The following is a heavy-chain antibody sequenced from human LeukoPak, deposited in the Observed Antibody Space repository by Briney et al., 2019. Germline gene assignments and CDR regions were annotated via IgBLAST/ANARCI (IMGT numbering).Heavy chain of an antibody. CDR2: IIPIFGTA. D-gene: IGHD3-10*01. J-gene: IGHJ4*02. Sequence: GASVKVSCKASGGTFSSYAISWVRQAPGQGLEWMGGIIPIFGTANYAQKFQGRVTITTDESTSTAYMELSSLRSEDTAVYYCARVGFTIRGTPTSDDYRGQGTLVTVSS. CDR3: ARVGFTIRGTPTSDDY. V-gene: IGHV1-69*05. CDR1: GGTFSSYA.